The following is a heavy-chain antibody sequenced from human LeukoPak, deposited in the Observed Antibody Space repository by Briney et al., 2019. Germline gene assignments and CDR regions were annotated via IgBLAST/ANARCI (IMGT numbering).Heavy chain of an antibody. CDR2: IIPIFGTA. J-gene: IGHJ3*02. Sequence: SVKVSCKASGGTFSSYAISWVRQAPGQGLEWMGGIIPIFGTADYAQKFQGRVTITTDESTSTAYMELSSLRSEDTAVYYCARTKGGARFNDAFDIWGQGTMVTVSS. CDR1: GGTFSSYA. V-gene: IGHV1-69*05. CDR3: ARTKGGARFNDAFDI. D-gene: IGHD6-6*01.